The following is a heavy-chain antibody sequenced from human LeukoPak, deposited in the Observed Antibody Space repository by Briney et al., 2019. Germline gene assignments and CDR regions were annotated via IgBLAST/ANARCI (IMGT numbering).Heavy chain of an antibody. Sequence: GASVKVSCKASGYTFTGYNMHWVRQAPGQGLEWMGWINPNSGGTKYTQKFQGRVTLTRDTSISTAYMELSRLRSDDTAVYYCARDLMDTAMWEFDYWGQGTLVTVPS. D-gene: IGHD5-18*01. CDR1: GYTFTGYN. CDR2: INPNSGGT. CDR3: ARDLMDTAMWEFDY. J-gene: IGHJ4*02. V-gene: IGHV1-2*02.